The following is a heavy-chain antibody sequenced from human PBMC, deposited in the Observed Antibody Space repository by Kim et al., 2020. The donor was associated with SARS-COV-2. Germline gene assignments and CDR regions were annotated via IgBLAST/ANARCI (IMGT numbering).Heavy chain of an antibody. J-gene: IGHJ6*02. CDR1: GFTVSSNY. CDR2: IYSGGST. V-gene: IGHV3-53*04. CDR3: SRLRLWCENPNYGMDV. D-gene: IGHD3-10*01. Sequence: GGSLRLSCAASGFTVSSNYMSWVRQAPGKGLEWVSVIYSGGSTYYADSVTGRFTISIHNSKNTLYLQMNSLRAEDTAVYYCSRLRLWCENPNYGMDVWGQGTTVTVSS.